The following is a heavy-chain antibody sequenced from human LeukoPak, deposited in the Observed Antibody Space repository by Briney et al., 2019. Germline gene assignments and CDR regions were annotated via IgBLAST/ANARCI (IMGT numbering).Heavy chain of an antibody. CDR2: ISSSSSYI. CDR3: ARAIVGFDAFDI. V-gene: IGHV3-21*01. D-gene: IGHD2-21*01. CDR1: GFTFSSYS. Sequence: GGSLRLSCAASGFTFSSYSMNWVRQAPGKGLEWVSSISSSSSYIYYADSVKGRFTISRDNAKNSLYLQMNSLRAEDTAVYYCARAIVGFDAFDIWRQRTMVTVSS. J-gene: IGHJ3*02.